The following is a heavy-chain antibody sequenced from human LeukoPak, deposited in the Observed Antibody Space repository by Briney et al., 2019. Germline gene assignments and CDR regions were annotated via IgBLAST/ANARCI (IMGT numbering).Heavy chain of an antibody. V-gene: IGHV4-34*01. Sequence: SETLSLTCAVYGGAFSGHYWTWIRQSPGKALEGFGEINHRGSAHYAPSLRSRVTISVDTAKNQFSLRLNSVTAADTAVYYCARGVVAGSLGDYYYYMDAWGKGTTVTVSS. CDR2: INHRGSA. CDR3: ARGVVAGSLGDYYYYMDA. CDR1: GGAFSGHY. D-gene: IGHD6-19*01. J-gene: IGHJ6*03.